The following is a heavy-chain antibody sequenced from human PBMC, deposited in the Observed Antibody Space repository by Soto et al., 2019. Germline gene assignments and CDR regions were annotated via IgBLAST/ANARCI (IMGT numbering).Heavy chain of an antibody. V-gene: IGHV3-23*01. Sequence: GGSLRLSCAASGFTFSSSAMTWVRQAPGKGPEWVSAISGSGISTYYADSVKGRFTISRDNSKNTLFLQMNSLRADDTAIYYCAKDCYFCGRGTQGTVSS. CDR1: GFTFSSSA. D-gene: IGHD3-10*01. CDR3: AKDCYF. CDR2: ISGSGIST. J-gene: IGHJ4*02.